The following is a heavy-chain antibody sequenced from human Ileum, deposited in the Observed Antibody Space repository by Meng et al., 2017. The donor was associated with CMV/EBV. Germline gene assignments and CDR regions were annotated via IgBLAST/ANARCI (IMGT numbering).Heavy chain of an antibody. Sequence: GGSLRLSCAASGFTFSSYGMHWVRQAPGKGLEWVAFIRYDGSNKYYADSVKGRFTISRDNSKNTLYLQMNSLRAEDTAVYYCARGISREKHLDYWGQGTLVTVSS. D-gene: IGHD5-24*01. V-gene: IGHV3-30*02. CDR2: IRYDGSNK. CDR1: GFTFSSYG. J-gene: IGHJ4*02. CDR3: ARGISREKHLDY.